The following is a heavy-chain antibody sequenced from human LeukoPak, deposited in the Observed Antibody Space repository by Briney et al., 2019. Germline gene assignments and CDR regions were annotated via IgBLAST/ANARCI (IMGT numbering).Heavy chain of an antibody. V-gene: IGHV1-2*02. D-gene: IGHD6-13*01. CDR1: GYTFTGYY. Sequence: ASVKVSCKASGYTFTGYYMHWVRQAPGQGLEWMGWINPNSGGTNYAQKFQGRVTMTRDTSISTAYMELSRLRSDDTAVYYCARDRRYSSSWRLSFDYWVQGTLVTVSS. J-gene: IGHJ4*02. CDR3: ARDRRYSSSWRLSFDY. CDR2: INPNSGGT.